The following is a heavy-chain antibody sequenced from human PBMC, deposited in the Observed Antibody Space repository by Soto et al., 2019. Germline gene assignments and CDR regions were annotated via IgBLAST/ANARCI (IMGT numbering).Heavy chain of an antibody. J-gene: IGHJ4*02. D-gene: IGHD4-4*01. CDR2: IYHSGST. CDR3: ARGMTTVTTLDY. V-gene: IGHV4-30-2*01. CDR1: GGSISSVGYC. Sequence: PSETLSLTCAVSGGSISSVGYCWSWIRQPPGKGLEWIGYIYHSGSTYYNPSLKSRVTISVDRSKNQFSLKLSSVTAADTAVYYCARGMTTVTTLDYWGQGTLVTVSS.